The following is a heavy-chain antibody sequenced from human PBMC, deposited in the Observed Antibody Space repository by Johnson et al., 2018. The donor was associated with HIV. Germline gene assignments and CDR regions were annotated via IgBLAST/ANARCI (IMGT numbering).Heavy chain of an antibody. J-gene: IGHJ3*02. CDR1: GFTIDDDA. D-gene: IGHD6-19*01. CDR2: ISWNSDTI. V-gene: IGHV3-9*01. CDR3: ARDQSNGWNRGAFDI. Sequence: QLVESGGGFVQPGRSLRLSCAPSGFTIDDDAIHWVRQAPGKGLEWVSGISWNSDTIGYADSVKGRFAISRDNAKNSLYLQMNSLRAEDTALYYCARDQSNGWNRGAFDIWGQGTVVTVSS.